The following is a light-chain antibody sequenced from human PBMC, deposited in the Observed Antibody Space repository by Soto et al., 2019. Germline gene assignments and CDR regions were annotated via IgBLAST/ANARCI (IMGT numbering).Light chain of an antibody. Sequence: DIQMTQSPCSLSASVSDRVTITCRASQTVSIYLNWYRQKPGKAPELLIFAASDLQSGVPSRFSGSGSGTDFTLTISSLQPEDFATYYCQQTYSSPQTFGQGTKVDI. CDR2: AAS. V-gene: IGKV1-39*01. CDR3: QQTYSSPQT. CDR1: QTVSIY. J-gene: IGKJ1*01.